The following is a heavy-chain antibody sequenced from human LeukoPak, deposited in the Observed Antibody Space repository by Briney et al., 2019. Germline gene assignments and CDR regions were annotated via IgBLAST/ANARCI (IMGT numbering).Heavy chain of an antibody. D-gene: IGHD3-10*01. CDR2: INPNSGGT. J-gene: IGHJ3*02. CDR3: AREGYYGSGSSFNAFDI. Sequence: ASVKVSCKASGYTFTGYYMHWVRQAPGQGLEWMGWINPNSGGTNYAQKFQGRVTMTRDTSISTAYMELSRLRSDDTAVYYCAREGYYGSGSSFNAFDIWGQGTMVTVSS. CDR1: GYTFTGYY. V-gene: IGHV1-2*02.